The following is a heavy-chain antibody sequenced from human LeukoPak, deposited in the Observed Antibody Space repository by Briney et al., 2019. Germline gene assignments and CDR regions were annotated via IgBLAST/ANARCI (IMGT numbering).Heavy chain of an antibody. J-gene: IGHJ4*02. Sequence: QTGGSLRLSCAASGFTFDDYAMHWVRQAPGEGLEWVSGISWNSGSIGYADSVKGRFTISRDNAKNSLYLQMNSLRAEDTALYYCAKDITGTAMGIDYWGQGTLVTVSS. CDR1: GFTFDDYA. CDR2: ISWNSGSI. V-gene: IGHV3-9*01. CDR3: AKDITGTAMGIDY. D-gene: IGHD5-18*01.